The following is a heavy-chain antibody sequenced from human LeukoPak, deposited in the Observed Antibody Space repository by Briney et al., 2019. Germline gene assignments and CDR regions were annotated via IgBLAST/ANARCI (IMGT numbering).Heavy chain of an antibody. V-gene: IGHV4-34*01. CDR3: VTSVAMAGADS. Sequence: NPSETLSLTCAVFGGSFSGYYWSWIRQPPGKGLQWIGEINHTGATNYNPSLKSRVTISVDTPMNQFSLKLNSVTAADTAVYYCVTSVAMAGADSWGQGTLVSVSS. D-gene: IGHD6-19*01. J-gene: IGHJ4*02. CDR2: INHTGAT. CDR1: GGSFSGYY.